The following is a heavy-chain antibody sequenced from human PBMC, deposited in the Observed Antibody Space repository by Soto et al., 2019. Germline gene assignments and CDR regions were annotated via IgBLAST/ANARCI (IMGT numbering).Heavy chain of an antibody. D-gene: IGHD3-16*02. V-gene: IGHV3-21*04. Sequence: GWGLGVSCASSGVTFGGYSMKWVRQAPVNGVERVSSISSSSSYIYYADSVKGRFTVSRDNAKNSLYLQMNSLRAEDPAVSYCARDRYRINGWFDDWGQGTLVTVP. J-gene: IGHJ4*02. CDR1: GVTFGGYS. CDR3: ARDRYRINGWFDD. CDR2: ISSSSSYI.